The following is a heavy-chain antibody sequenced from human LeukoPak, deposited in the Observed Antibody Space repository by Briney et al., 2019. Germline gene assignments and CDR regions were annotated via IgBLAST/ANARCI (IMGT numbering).Heavy chain of an antibody. CDR3: ARGTSRYFDY. CDR2: IYYSGST. CDR1: GGSISSYY. J-gene: IGHJ4*02. V-gene: IGHV4-59*01. Sequence: SETLSLTCAVSGGSISSYYWSWIRQPPGKGLEWIGYIYYSGSTNYNPSLKSRVTISVDTSKNQFSLKLSSVTAADTAVYYCARGTSRYFDYWGQGTLVTVSS.